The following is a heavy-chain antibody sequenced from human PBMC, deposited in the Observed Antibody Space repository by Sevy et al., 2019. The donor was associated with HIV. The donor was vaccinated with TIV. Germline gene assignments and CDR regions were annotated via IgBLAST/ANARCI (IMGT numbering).Heavy chain of an antibody. Sequence: SETLSLTCTVSGDSIGGYFWSWIRQPPGKGLEWIGTIYYNGDTNYNPSPESRVPISLYTSKNQYSQKMTSVTAADTAMYYCAREKAVPSQYYYGMDVWGQGTTITVSS. CDR3: AREKAVPSQYYYGMDV. V-gene: IGHV4-59*01. J-gene: IGHJ6*02. D-gene: IGHD4-4*01. CDR1: GDSIGGYF. CDR2: IYYNGDT.